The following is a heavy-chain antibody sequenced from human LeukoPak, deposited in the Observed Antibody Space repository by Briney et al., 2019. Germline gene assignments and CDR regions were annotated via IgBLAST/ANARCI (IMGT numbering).Heavy chain of an antibody. J-gene: IGHJ6*02. CDR2: IYYSGST. V-gene: IGHV4-31*03. D-gene: IGHD3-3*01. CDR3: ARVGWSGWDYYYYYGMDV. CDR1: GGSISSGGYY. Sequence: SETLSLTCTVSGGSISSGGYYWSWIRQHPGTGLEWIGYIYYSGSTYYNPSLKSRVTISVDTSKNQFSLKLSSVTAADTAVYYCARVGWSGWDYYYYYGMDVWGQGTTVTVSS.